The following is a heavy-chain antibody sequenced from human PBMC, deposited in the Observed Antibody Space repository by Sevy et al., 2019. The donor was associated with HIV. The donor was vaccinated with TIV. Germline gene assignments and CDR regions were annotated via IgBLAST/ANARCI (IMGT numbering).Heavy chain of an antibody. CDR3: ARDSGYSINWYPAY. J-gene: IGHJ4*02. Sequence: GGSLRLSCAASGFNLSSHGMHWVRQAPGKGLEWVAVISYDGSYKSYGNSVKGRFTISRDDSKNTLYLQMNSLRPEDTAVYYCARDSGYSINWYPAYWGQGTLVTVSS. CDR1: GFNLSSHG. V-gene: IGHV3-30*03. D-gene: IGHD6-13*01. CDR2: ISYDGSYK.